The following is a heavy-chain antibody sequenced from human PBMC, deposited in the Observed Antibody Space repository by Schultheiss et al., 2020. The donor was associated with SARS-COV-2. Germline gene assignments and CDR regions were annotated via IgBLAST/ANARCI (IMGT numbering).Heavy chain of an antibody. Sequence: SETLSLTCAVYGGSFSGYYWSWIRQPPGKGLEWIGEINHTGSTYYNPSLKSRVTISVDKSKNQFSLKLSSVTAADTAVYYCARDPSYDSTNYYGMDVWGQGTTVTVSS. V-gene: IGHV4-34*01. J-gene: IGHJ6*02. CDR3: ARDPSYDSTNYYGMDV. CDR1: GGSFSGYY. D-gene: IGHD3-3*01. CDR2: INHTGST.